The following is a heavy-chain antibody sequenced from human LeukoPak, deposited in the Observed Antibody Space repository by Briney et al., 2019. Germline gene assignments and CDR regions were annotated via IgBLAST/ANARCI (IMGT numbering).Heavy chain of an antibody. D-gene: IGHD2-2*02. CDR1: GFTFDDYA. V-gene: IGHV3-9*01. CDR3: AREGDCSSTSCYSYFDY. J-gene: IGHJ4*02. CDR2: ISWNSGSI. Sequence: QTGVSLRLSCAASGFTFDDYAMHWVRQAPGKGLEWVSGISWNSGSIGYADSVKGRFTISRDNAKNSLYLQMNSLRAEDTAVYYCAREGDCSSTSCYSYFDYWGQGTLVTVSS.